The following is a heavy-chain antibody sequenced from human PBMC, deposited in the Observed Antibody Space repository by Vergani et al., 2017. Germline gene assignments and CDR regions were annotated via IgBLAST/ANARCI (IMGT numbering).Heavy chain of an antibody. V-gene: IGHV1-69*13. Sequence: QVQLVQSGAEVKKPGSSVKVSCKASGGTFSSYAISWVRQAPGQGLEWMGGIIPSFGTANYAQKFKGRVPITADESTGTAYMERSSLRAEDTAVYYCARVEYSSSSLPRFWGQGTLVTVSS. D-gene: IGHD6-6*01. CDR3: ARVEYSSSSLPRF. CDR1: GGTFSSYA. J-gene: IGHJ4*02. CDR2: IIPSFGTA.